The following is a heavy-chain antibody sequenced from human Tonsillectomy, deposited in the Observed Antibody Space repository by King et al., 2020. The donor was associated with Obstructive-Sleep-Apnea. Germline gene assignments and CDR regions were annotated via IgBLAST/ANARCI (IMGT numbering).Heavy chain of an antibody. Sequence: VQLVESGAEVKKPGESLKISCKGSGYSFNSYWIGWVRQMPGKGLEWMGIIYPGDSNTRYSPSFQGQVTFSAAKSISTPYLQRSSLKASATAMYYCAKADYSCGWSTFDFWGQGTLVTVSS. CDR3: AKADYSCGWSTFDF. D-gene: IGHD6-19*01. J-gene: IGHJ4*02. CDR2: IYPGDSNT. V-gene: IGHV5-51*01. CDR1: GYSFNSYW.